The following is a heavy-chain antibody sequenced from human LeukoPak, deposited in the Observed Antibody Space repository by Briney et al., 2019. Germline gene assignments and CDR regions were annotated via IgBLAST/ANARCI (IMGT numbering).Heavy chain of an antibody. J-gene: IGHJ3*02. CDR2: FDPEDGET. D-gene: IGHD4-17*01. CDR1: GYTFTSYD. V-gene: IGHV1-24*01. Sequence: ASVKVSCKASGYTFTSYDINWVRQAPGKGLEWMGGFDPEDGETIYAQKFQGRVTMTEDTSTDTAYMELSSLRSEDTAVYYCATETTGIAFDIWGQGTMVTVSS. CDR3: ATETTGIAFDI.